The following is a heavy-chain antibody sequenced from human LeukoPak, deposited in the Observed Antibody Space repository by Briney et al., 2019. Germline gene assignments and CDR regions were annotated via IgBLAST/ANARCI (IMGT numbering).Heavy chain of an antibody. J-gene: IGHJ3*02. Sequence: PGGSLRLSCAASGFTFSDYSMNWVRQAPGKGLEWVASISSRSSYIYYGDSVRGRFTISRDNAKNALYLQMNSLRAEDTAIYYCARVLTYSDSPPGAFHIWGQGTTVTVSS. CDR1: GFTFSDYS. CDR3: ARVLTYSDSPPGAFHI. D-gene: IGHD3-22*01. V-gene: IGHV3-21*01. CDR2: ISSRSSYI.